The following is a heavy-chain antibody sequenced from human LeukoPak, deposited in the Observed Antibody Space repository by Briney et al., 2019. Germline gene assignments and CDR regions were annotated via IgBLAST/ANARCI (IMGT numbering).Heavy chain of an antibody. CDR3: ARVSFLTGYYYYYMDV. Sequence: GGSLRLSCAASGFTFSDYYMTWIRQAPGKGLEWVSYISSSGNTIYYADSVTGRFTVSRDNAKNSLYLQMNSLRAEDTAVYYCARVSFLTGYYYYYMDVWGKGTTVTISS. CDR1: GFTFSDYY. D-gene: IGHD3-9*01. V-gene: IGHV3-11*04. CDR2: ISSSGNTI. J-gene: IGHJ6*03.